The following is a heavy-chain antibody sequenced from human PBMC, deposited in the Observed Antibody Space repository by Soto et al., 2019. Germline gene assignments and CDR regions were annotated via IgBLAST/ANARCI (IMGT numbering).Heavy chain of an antibody. CDR2: IYYSGST. V-gene: IGHV4-59*01. D-gene: IGHD3-10*01. CDR1: GGSISSYY. Sequence: QVQLQESGPGLVKPSETLSLTCTVSGGSISSYYWSWIRQPPGKGLEWIGYIYYSGSTNYNPSLKSRVTISVDTSKNQFSLKLSSVTAADTAVYYCASHSNYYGSVTEAFDIWGQGTMVTVSS. CDR3: ASHSNYYGSVTEAFDI. J-gene: IGHJ3*02.